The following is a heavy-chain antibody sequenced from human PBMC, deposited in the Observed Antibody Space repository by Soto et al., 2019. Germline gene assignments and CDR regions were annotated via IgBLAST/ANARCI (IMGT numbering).Heavy chain of an antibody. Sequence: SGKVSYKASCYTFTSYGISWVRQAPGQGPEWMGWISAYNGNTNYAQKLQGRVTMTTDTSTSTAYMELRSLRSDDTAVYYCARDRYCSGGSCSGSFDYWGQGTLVTVSS. V-gene: IGHV1-18*01. J-gene: IGHJ4*02. CDR2: ISAYNGNT. D-gene: IGHD2-15*01. CDR1: CYTFTSYG. CDR3: ARDRYCSGGSCSGSFDY.